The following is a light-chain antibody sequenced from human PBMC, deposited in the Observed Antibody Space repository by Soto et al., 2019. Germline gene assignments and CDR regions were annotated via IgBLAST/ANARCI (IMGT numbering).Light chain of an antibody. CDR1: QGISSY. CDR2: AAS. Sequence: DIQLTQSPSFLSASVGDRVTITCRASQGISSYLAWYQQKPGKAPKLLIYAASTLQSGVPSRCSGSGFGTEFTRTIGSLQPEDFATYYCQQLNSYPITFGQGTRLEIK. V-gene: IGKV1-9*01. CDR3: QQLNSYPIT. J-gene: IGKJ5*01.